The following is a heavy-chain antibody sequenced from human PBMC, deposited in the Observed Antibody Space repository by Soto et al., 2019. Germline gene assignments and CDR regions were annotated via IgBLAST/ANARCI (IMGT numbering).Heavy chain of an antibody. CDR2: ISAYNGNT. V-gene: IGHV1-18*01. D-gene: IGHD3-10*01. CDR1: GYTFTNYG. J-gene: IGHJ5*02. CDR3: ARGVGSGSYYNQYHWFDP. Sequence: ASVKVSCKASGYTFTNYGISWVRQAPGQGLEWMGWISAYNGNTNHAQKLQGRVTMTTDTSTSTAYMELRSLRSDDTAVYYCARGVGSGSYYNQYHWFDPWGQGTLVTVSS.